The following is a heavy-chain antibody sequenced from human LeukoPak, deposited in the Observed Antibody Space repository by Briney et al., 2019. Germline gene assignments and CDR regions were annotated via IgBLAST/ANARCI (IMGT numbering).Heavy chain of an antibody. CDR2: IIPIFGTA. V-gene: IGHV1-69*05. D-gene: IGHD3-22*01. Sequence: ASVKVSCKASGGTFSSYAISWVRQAPGQGLEWMEGIIPIFGTANYAQKFQGRVTITTDESTSTAYMELSSLRSEDTAVYYCASNYYDSSGYYPHFDYWGQGTLVTVSS. CDR3: ASNYYDSSGYYPHFDY. CDR1: GGTFSSYA. J-gene: IGHJ4*02.